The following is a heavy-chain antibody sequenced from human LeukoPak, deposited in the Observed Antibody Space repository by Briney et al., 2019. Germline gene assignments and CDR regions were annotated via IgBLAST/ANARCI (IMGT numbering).Heavy chain of an antibody. D-gene: IGHD1-20*01. CDR1: GFTFNSYG. CDR2: IRYDGNKK. CDR3: AKDYGITGTGGAWLDP. Sequence: GGSLRLSCAASGFTFNSYGMHWVRQAPGKGLEWVAFIRYDGNKKYYADSVTGRFTISRDNSKKTLFLQMNSLRAEDMAVYYCAKDYGITGTGGAWLDPWGQGTLVTVSS. V-gene: IGHV3-30*02. J-gene: IGHJ5*02.